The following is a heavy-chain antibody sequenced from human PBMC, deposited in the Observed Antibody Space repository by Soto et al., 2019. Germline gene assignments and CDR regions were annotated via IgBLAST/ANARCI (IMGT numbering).Heavy chain of an antibody. V-gene: IGHV3-30*03. Sequence: PGGSPRLSCAASGFTFSSYGMHWVRQAPGKGLEWVAVISYDGSNKYYADSVKGRFTISRDNSKNTLYLQMNSLRAEDTAVYYCARSEGSYSSGWVDYWGQGTLVTVSS. D-gene: IGHD6-19*01. CDR3: ARSEGSYSSGWVDY. CDR1: GFTFSSYG. CDR2: ISYDGSNK. J-gene: IGHJ4*02.